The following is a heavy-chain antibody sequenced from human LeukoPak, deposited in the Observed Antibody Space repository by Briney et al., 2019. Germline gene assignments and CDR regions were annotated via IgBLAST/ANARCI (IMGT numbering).Heavy chain of an antibody. CDR2: ISSTSNYI. CDR1: GFTFSSYD. J-gene: IGHJ4*02. D-gene: IGHD3-10*01. Sequence: GGSLRLSCAASGFTFSSYDMNWVRQAPGKGLEWVSSISSTSNYINYADSVKGRFTISRDNSKNTLYLQMNSLRAEDTAVYYCARDPRRQSRITNPDYWGQGTLVTVSS. CDR3: ARDPRRQSRITNPDY. V-gene: IGHV3-21*01.